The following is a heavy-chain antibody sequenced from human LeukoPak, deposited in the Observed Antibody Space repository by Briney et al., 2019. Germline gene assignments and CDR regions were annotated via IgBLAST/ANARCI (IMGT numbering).Heavy chain of an antibody. V-gene: IGHV3-23*01. J-gene: IGHJ4*02. CDR1: GFTFRSYG. CDR3: AKDDYYDRSGYLYYFDY. D-gene: IGHD3-22*01. CDR2: ISGGGGRT. Sequence: PGGSLRLSCAASGFTFRSYGMSWVRQAPGKGLEWVSGISGGGGRTFYADSVKGRFTISRDKSKNTLYLQMNSLRAEDTAVYYCAKDDYYDRSGYLYYFDYWGQGTLVTVSS.